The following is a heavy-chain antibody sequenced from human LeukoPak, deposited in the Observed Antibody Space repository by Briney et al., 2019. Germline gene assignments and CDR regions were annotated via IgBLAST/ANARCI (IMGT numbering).Heavy chain of an antibody. V-gene: IGHV3-23*01. Sequence: GGSLRLSCVASGFTFSNLAMGWVRQAPGKGLEWVSVISDTGGITYYADPVKGRFTISRDNSRNTLYLQMNSLRVDDTAVYFCAKDARRYSGWYFFDHWGEGTLVTVST. CDR2: ISDTGGIT. J-gene: IGHJ4*02. CDR3: AKDARRYSGWYFFDH. CDR1: GFTFSNLA. D-gene: IGHD6-19*01.